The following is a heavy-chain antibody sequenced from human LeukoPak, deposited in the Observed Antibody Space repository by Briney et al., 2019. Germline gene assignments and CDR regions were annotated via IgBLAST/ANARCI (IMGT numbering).Heavy chain of an antibody. CDR1: GFTFDDYA. J-gene: IGHJ4*02. CDR2: ISWNSGSI. D-gene: IGHD6-19*01. V-gene: IGHV3-9*01. Sequence: PGGSLRLSCAASGFTFDDYAMHWVRQAPGKGLEWVSGISWNSGSIGYADSVKGRFTISRDNAKNSLYLQMNSLRAEDTALYYCAKALYSSGSDYWGQGTLVTVSS. CDR3: AKALYSSGSDY.